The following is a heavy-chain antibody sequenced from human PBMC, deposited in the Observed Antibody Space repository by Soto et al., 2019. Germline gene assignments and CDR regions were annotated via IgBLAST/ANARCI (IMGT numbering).Heavy chain of an antibody. CDR3: AKMGPLQVVVVIPPPYYYYGMDV. J-gene: IGHJ6*02. CDR1: GFTFSSYG. V-gene: IGHV3-30*18. CDR2: ISYDGSNK. D-gene: IGHD3-22*01. Sequence: QVQLVESGGGVVQPGRSLRLSCAASGFTFSSYGMHWVRQAPGKGLEWVAVISYDGSNKYYADSVKGRFTISRDNSKNTLYMQMNSLRAEGTAVYYCAKMGPLQVVVVIPPPYYYYGMDVWGQGTTVTVSS.